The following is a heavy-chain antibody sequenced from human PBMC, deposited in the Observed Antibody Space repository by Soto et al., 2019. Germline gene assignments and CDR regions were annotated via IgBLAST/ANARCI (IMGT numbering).Heavy chain of an antibody. CDR3: TTDWYCSGGSCSYAFDI. V-gene: IGHV3-15*01. D-gene: IGHD2-15*01. CDR1: GFTFSNAW. J-gene: IGHJ3*02. CDR2: IKSKTDGGTT. Sequence: EVQLVESGGGLVKPGGSLRLSCAASGFTFSNAWMSWVRQAPGKGLEWVGRIKSKTDGGTTDYAAPVKGRFTISRDDSKNKLYLQMNSLKTEDTAVYYCTTDWYCSGGSCSYAFDIWGQGTMVTVSS.